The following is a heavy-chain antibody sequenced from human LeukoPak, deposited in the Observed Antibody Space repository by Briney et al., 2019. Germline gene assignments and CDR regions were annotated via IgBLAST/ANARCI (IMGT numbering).Heavy chain of an antibody. V-gene: IGHV3-33*08. CDR1: GFTFSSYD. CDR3: ARDRGGDGINYYFDY. J-gene: IGHJ4*02. CDR2: IWYDGSNK. D-gene: IGHD5-24*01. Sequence: PGGSLRLSCAASGFTFSSYDLTWVRQAPGKGLEWVAVIWYDGSNKYYADSVKGRFTISRDNSKNTLYLQVNSLRAEDTAVYYCARDRGGDGINYYFDYWGQGTLVTVSS.